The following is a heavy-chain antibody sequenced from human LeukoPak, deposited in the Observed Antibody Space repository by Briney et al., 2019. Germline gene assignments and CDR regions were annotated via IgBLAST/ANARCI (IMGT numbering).Heavy chain of an antibody. CDR2: MYSNGRT. J-gene: IGHJ3*02. V-gene: IGHV4-4*07. CDR3: ARTVTPDAFDI. CDR1: VVSISSYN. D-gene: IGHD4-17*01. Sequence: SETLSLTCTVSVVSISSYNWSWIRQPAGEGLECIGHMYSNGRTDYKPSLKCRVTMSVDTSKNQLCVKLSSVTAADRAGYYCARTVTPDAFDIWGQGTMVTVSS.